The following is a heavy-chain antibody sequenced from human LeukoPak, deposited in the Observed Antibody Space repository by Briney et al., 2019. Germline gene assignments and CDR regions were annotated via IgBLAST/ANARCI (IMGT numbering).Heavy chain of an antibody. CDR2: ISGAGT. J-gene: IGHJ1*01. D-gene: IGHD1-7*01. Sequence: VGSLRLSCAASGFTFTNYAMTWVRQAPGKGLEWVSSISGAGTYYADSVKGRFTISRDNYKNTLYLQMNSLRADDTAVYYCARDPNGNYVGAFDFQRWGQGTLVIVSS. V-gene: IGHV3-23*01. CDR1: GFTFTNYA. CDR3: ARDPNGNYVGAFDFQR.